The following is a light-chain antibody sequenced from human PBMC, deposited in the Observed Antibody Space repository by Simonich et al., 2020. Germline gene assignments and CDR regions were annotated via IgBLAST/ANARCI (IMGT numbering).Light chain of an antibody. J-gene: IGKJ4*01. V-gene: IGKV1-39*01. CDR3: QQSYSTPLT. CDR2: AAS. Sequence: DIQMTKSPSSLSASLVDRVTITCSASQSISRYLNWYHHKPGKAPKLLIYAASSLQSGFPSRFSGSESVTEFTLTISSRQPEDFATYYCQQSYSTPLTFGGGTKVEIK. CDR1: QSISRY.